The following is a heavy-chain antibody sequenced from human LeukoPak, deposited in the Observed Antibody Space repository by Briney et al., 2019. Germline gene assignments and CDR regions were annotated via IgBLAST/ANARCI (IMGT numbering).Heavy chain of an antibody. V-gene: IGHV3-21*01. CDR3: ARGTMFPYYFDY. CDR1: GFTFSSYE. CDR2: ISSSSSYI. D-gene: IGHD3-10*02. J-gene: IGHJ4*02. Sequence: GGSLRLSCAASGFTFSSYEMNWVRQAPGKGLEWVSFISSSSSYIYYADSLKGRFTISRDNAKNSLYLQMNSLRAEDTAVYYCARGTMFPYYFDYWGQGTLVTVSS.